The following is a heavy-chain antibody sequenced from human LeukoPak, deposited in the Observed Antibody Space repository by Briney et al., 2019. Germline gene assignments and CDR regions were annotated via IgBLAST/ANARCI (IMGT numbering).Heavy chain of an antibody. V-gene: IGHV4-59*08. Sequence: PSETLSLTCTVSGGSISSYFWSWIRQPPGQGLEWIGYIYYSGGTNYNPSLKSRVTISVDTSKNQFSLKLSSVTAADTAVYYCARHLNVDTSLTDWFDPWGQGTLVTVSS. CDR1: GGSISSYF. J-gene: IGHJ5*02. D-gene: IGHD5-18*01. CDR3: ARHLNVDTSLTDWFDP. CDR2: IYYSGGT.